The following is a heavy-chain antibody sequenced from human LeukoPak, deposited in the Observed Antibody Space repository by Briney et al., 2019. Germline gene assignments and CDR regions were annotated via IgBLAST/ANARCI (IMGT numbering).Heavy chain of an antibody. CDR2: IYHSGST. CDR1: GYSISSGYY. J-gene: IGHJ6*03. CDR3: ARGITMVRGAEGMDV. Sequence: SETLSLTFTVSGYSISSGYYWGWIRQPPGKGLEWIGSIYHSGSTYYNPSLKSRVTISVDTSKNQFSLKLSSVTAADTAVYYCARGITMVRGAEGMDVWGKGTTVTVSS. D-gene: IGHD3-10*01. V-gene: IGHV4-38-2*02.